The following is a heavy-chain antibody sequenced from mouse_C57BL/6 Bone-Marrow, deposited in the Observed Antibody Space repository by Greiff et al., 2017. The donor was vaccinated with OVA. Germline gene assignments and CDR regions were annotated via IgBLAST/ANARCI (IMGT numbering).Heavy chain of an antibody. Sequence: DVMLVESGGDLVKPGGSLKLSCAASGFTFSSYGMSWVRQTPDKRLEWVAPISSGGSYTYYPDSVKGRFTISRDNAKNSLYLQMSSLTSEDTAMYYCARQGYYGSTWFAYWGQGTLVTVSA. CDR2: ISSGGSYT. CDR1: GFTFSSYG. CDR3: ARQGYYGSTWFAY. J-gene: IGHJ3*01. V-gene: IGHV5-6*02. D-gene: IGHD1-1*01.